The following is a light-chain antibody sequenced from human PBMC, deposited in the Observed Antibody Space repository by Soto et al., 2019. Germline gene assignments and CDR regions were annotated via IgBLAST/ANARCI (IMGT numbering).Light chain of an antibody. J-gene: IGLJ1*01. Sequence: QSVLTQPASVSGSPGQSITISCTGTSSDVGSYKSLSWYRQTPGKAPKLVIFDVSNRPSGVSDRFSGSKSGNTASLTISGLQPEDEADYYCLSFTSITTYVFGTGTKVTVL. CDR2: DVS. CDR3: LSFTSITTYV. V-gene: IGLV2-14*01. CDR1: SSDVGSYKS.